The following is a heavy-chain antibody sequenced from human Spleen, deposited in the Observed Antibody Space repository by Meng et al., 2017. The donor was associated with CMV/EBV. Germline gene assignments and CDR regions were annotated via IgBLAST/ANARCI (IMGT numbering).Heavy chain of an antibody. V-gene: IGHV3-21*04. Sequence: GGSLRLSCAASGFTFSRYSMNWVRQAPGKGLEWVSSISSSSSYIYYADSVKGRFTISRDNAKNSLYLQMNSLRAEDTALYYCAKDMADLKYCSGGSCYSLLYAFDIWGQGTMVTVSS. CDR2: ISSSSSYI. CDR1: GFTFSRYS. J-gene: IGHJ3*02. D-gene: IGHD2-15*01. CDR3: AKDMADLKYCSGGSCYSLLYAFDI.